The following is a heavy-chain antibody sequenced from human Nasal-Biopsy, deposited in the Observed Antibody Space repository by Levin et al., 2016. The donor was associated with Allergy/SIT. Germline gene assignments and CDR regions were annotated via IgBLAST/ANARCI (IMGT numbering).Heavy chain of an antibody. CDR1: GFSFSSYW. J-gene: IGHJ4*02. Sequence: GESLKISCGASGFSFSSYWMTWVRQAPGKGLEWVANINRDGSEEHYVDSVKGRFAISRDNTKNSLSLQMNSLRADDTAIYFCAREGRVAAAFDYWGQGTLVTVSS. CDR3: AREGRVAAAFDY. V-gene: IGHV3-7*03. CDR2: INRDGSEE. D-gene: IGHD6-13*01.